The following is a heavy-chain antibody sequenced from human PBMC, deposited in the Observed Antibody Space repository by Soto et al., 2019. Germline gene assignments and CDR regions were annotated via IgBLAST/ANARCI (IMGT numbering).Heavy chain of an antibody. J-gene: IGHJ4*02. CDR2: ISGSGGST. CDR1: GVTFSSYA. CDR3: AKPRHAFLGYCSSTSCYAFDY. D-gene: IGHD2-2*01. Sequence: PGESLKISCAASGVTFSSYAMSWVRQAPGKGLEWVSAISGSGGSTYYADSVKGRFTISRDNSKNTLYLQMNSLRAEDTAVYYCAKPRHAFLGYCSSTSCYAFDYWGQGTLVTVSS. V-gene: IGHV3-23*01.